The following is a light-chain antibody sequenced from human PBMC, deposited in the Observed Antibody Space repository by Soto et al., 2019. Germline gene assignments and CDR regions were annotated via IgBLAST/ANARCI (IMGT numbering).Light chain of an antibody. CDR2: KAS. CDR1: QSVGSK. J-gene: IGKJ4*01. CDR3: QQYDSYCT. Sequence: EIVMTQSPPTLSVSPGERATLSCRASQSVGSKLAWYQQRPGQAPRLLIYKASSLESGVPSRFSGSGSGTEFTLTISSLQPDDSATYYCQQYDSYCTFGGGTKVEIK. V-gene: IGKV3-15*01.